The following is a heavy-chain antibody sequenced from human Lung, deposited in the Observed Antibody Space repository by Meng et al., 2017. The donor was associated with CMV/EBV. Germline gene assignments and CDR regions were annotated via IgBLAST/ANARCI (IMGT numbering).Heavy chain of an antibody. CDR1: GFTFSCYA. V-gene: IGHV3-23*01. D-gene: IGHD2-21*01. CDR3: AKGVGDPGLNTPFDI. CDR2: FTGSGGRP. Sequence: GESLKIPCASPGFTFSCYAISWVRQAPGKGLEWVSAFTGSGGRPYYADAVKGRSTISRDDSKNTLYLQMNSLRADDTAVYYCAKGVGDPGLNTPFDIWGQGXIVTVSS. J-gene: IGHJ3*02.